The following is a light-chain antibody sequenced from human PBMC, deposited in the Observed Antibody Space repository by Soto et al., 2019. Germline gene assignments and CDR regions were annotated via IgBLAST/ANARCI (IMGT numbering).Light chain of an antibody. CDR1: SSNIGNNY. V-gene: IGLV1-51*01. J-gene: IGLJ2*01. Sequence: QAVVTQPPSVSAAPGQKVTISGSGSSSNIGNNYVSWYQQLPGTAPKLLIYDSNKRPSGIPDRFSGSKSGTSATLGITGLQTGDEADYYCGTWDNSLSAVVFGGGTKLTVL. CDR2: DSN. CDR3: GTWDNSLSAVV.